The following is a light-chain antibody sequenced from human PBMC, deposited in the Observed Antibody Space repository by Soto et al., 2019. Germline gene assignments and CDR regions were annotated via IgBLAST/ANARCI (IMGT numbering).Light chain of an antibody. J-gene: IGKJ1*01. CDR2: GSS. CDR3: QQYNSYST. V-gene: IGKV1D-16*01. CDR1: QGVSDW. Sequence: DIQMTQSPSSVSASVGDSVTLPCRASQGVSDWVAWYQQKPGEAPHLLIYGSSSLLSGVPSRFSGTRSGTDFTLTISSLQPDDFATYYCQQYNSYSTFGQGTKVDIK.